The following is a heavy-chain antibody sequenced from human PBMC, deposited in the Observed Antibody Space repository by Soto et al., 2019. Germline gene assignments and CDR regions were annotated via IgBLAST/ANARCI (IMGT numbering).Heavy chain of an antibody. D-gene: IGHD2-15*01. J-gene: IGHJ4*02. Sequence: EVQLLDSGGGLVQPGGSLRLSCAATGFTFSSYGMSWVRQAPGKGLERVSGITHSGDRAYYADSVRGRFTISRDNSKNTLYLQMNSLSAEDTAVYYCVKGARVGPPGGSYYLEDWGQGVLVAVSP. CDR3: VKGARVGPPGGSYYLED. CDR2: ITHSGDRA. CDR1: GFTFSSYG. V-gene: IGHV3-23*01.